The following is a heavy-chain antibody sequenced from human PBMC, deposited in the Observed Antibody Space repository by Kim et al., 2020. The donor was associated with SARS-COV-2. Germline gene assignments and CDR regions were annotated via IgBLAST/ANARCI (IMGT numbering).Heavy chain of an antibody. D-gene: IGHD4-17*01. CDR3: TTDSPLYGDRYYYYGMDV. V-gene: IGHV3-15*01. Sequence: GGSLRLSCAASGFTFSNAWMSWVRQAPGKGLEWVGRIKSKTDGGTTDYAAPVKGRFTISRDDSKNTLYLQMNSLKTEDTAVYYCTTDSPLYGDRYYYYGMDVWGQGTTVTVSS. CDR2: IKSKTDGGTT. J-gene: IGHJ6*02. CDR1: GFTFSNAW.